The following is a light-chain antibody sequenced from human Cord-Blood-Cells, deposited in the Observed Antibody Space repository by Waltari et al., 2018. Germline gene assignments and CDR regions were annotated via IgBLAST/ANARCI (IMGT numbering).Light chain of an antibody. CDR3: QQYYSTPWT. J-gene: IGKJ1*01. CDR1: QSVLSSSKHKNY. CDR2: WAS. Sequence: DIVMTQSPDSLAVALGARATINCKSSQSVLSSSKHKNYLAWYQQKPGQPPKLLIYWASTRESGVPDRFSGSGSGTDFTLTISSLQAEDVAVYYCQQYYSTPWTFGQGTKVEIK. V-gene: IGKV4-1*01.